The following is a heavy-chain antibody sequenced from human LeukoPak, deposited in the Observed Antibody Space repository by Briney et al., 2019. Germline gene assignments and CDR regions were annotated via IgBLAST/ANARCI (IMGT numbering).Heavy chain of an antibody. CDR3: ARSPDDYYGYYYMDV. D-gene: IGHD3-10*01. V-gene: IGHV4-4*02. CDR2: IYHSGST. J-gene: IGHJ6*03. Sequence: PSETLSLTCAVSGGSSSSSNWWSWVRQPPGKGLEWIGEIYHSGSTNYNPSLKSRVTISVDKSKNQFSLKLSSVTAADTAVYYCARSPDDYYGYYYMDVWGKGTTVTVSS. CDR1: GGSSSSSNW.